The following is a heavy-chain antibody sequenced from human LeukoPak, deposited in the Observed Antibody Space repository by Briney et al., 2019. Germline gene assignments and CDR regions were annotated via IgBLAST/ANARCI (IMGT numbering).Heavy chain of an antibody. CDR2: IYHFGTT. CDR3: ARGYGSGSYYFAS. J-gene: IGHJ4*02. CDR1: GYSISSGYY. V-gene: IGHV4-38-2*01. Sequence: SETLSLTCAVPGYSISSGYYWGWIRQPPGTGLERIGSIYHFGTTYYNPSLKSRLTISIDTSKNHFSLQLTSVTAADTAVYYCARGYGSGSYYFASWGQGTLVTVSS. D-gene: IGHD3-10*01.